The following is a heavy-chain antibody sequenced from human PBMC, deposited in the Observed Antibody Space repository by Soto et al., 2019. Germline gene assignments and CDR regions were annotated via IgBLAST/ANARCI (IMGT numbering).Heavy chain of an antibody. CDR2: IIPILGIA. Sequence: SVKVSCKASGGTFSSYTISWVRQAPGQGLEWMGRIIPILGIANYAQKFQGRVTITADKSTSTAYMELSSLRSEDTAVYYCARGVRYFDWTYYFDYWGQGTLVTVSS. CDR1: GGTFSSYT. J-gene: IGHJ4*02. CDR3: ARGVRYFDWTYYFDY. V-gene: IGHV1-69*02. D-gene: IGHD3-9*01.